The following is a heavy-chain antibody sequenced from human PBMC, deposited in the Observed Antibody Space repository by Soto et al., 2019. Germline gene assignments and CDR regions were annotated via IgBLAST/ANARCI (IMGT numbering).Heavy chain of an antibody. CDR3: ASQPYGDYGQLDY. D-gene: IGHD4-17*01. V-gene: IGHV4-59*01. Sequence: SETLSLTCTVSGGSISSYYWSWIRQPPGKGLEWIGYIYYSGSTNYNPSLKSRVTISVDTSKNQFSLKLSSVTAADTAVYYCASQPYGDYGQLDYWGQGTLVTVSS. CDR2: IYYSGST. J-gene: IGHJ4*02. CDR1: GGSISSYY.